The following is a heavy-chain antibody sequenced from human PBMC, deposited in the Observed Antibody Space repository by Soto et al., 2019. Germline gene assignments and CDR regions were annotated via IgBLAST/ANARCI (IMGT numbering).Heavy chain of an antibody. Sequence: GGSLRLSCAASGFTFSSYGMHWVRQAPGKGLEWVAVISYDGSNKYYADSVKGRFTISRDNSKNTLYLQMNSLRAEDTAVYYCAKDRRRDYYDSSGYSYFDYWRQGTLVTVS. CDR3: AKDRRRDYYDSSGYSYFDY. V-gene: IGHV3-30*18. J-gene: IGHJ4*02. CDR2: ISYDGSNK. D-gene: IGHD3-22*01. CDR1: GFTFSSYG.